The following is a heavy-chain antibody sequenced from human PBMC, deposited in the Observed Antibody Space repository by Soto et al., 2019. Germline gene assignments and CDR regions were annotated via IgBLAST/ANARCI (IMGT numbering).Heavy chain of an antibody. D-gene: IGHD2-15*01. Sequence: QVQLQESGPGLVKPSQTLSLTCTVSGGSISSGGYYWSWIRQHPGKGLEWIGYIYYSGSTYYNPSLKSRVTISVDTSKNQFSLKLSSVAGADTAVYYCARVFFRCSGGSCFEGGVQYYFDYWGQGTLVTVSS. CDR1: GGSISSGGYY. J-gene: IGHJ4*02. V-gene: IGHV4-31*03. CDR2: IYYSGST. CDR3: ARVFFRCSGGSCFEGGVQYYFDY.